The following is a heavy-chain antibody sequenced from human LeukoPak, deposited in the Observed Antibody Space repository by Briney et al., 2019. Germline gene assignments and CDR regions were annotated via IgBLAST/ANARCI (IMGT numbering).Heavy chain of an antibody. J-gene: IGHJ4*02. D-gene: IGHD3-22*01. CDR3: ARALYYYDSSGYLGY. CDR2: INQSGST. V-gene: IGHV4-39*02. Sequence: SETLSLTCTVSGGSISSSNYYWGWIRQPPGKGLEWIGEINQSGSTNYNPSLKSRVTILLAPSKTHFSLKLNSVTAADTAVYYCARALYYYDSSGYLGYWGQGTLVTVSS. CDR1: GGSISSSNYY.